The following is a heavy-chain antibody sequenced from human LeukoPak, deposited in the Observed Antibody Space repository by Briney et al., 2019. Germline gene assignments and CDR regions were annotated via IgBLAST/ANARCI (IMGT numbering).Heavy chain of an antibody. J-gene: IGHJ3*02. CDR3: ARAGILWNLDAFGI. CDR2: IKQDGSEK. D-gene: IGHD3-10*01. Sequence: PGGSLRPSCAASGFTFSSYWMSWVRQAPGKGLEWVANIKQDGSEKYYVDSVKGRFTISRDNAKNSLYLQMNSLRAEDTAVYYCARAGILWNLDAFGIWGQGTMVTVSS. CDR1: GFTFSSYW. V-gene: IGHV3-7*01.